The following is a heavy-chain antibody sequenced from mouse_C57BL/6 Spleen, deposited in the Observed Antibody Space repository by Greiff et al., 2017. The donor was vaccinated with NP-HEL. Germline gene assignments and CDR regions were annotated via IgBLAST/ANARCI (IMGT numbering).Heavy chain of an antibody. CDR1: GYTFTDYN. Sequence: VQLQQSGPELVKPGASVKMSCKASGYTFTDYNMHWVKQSHGKSLEWIGYINPNNGGTSYNQKFKGKATLTVNKSSSTAYMELRSLTSEDSAVYYCATDGNYGGAWFAYGGKGTRVTVSA. J-gene: IGHJ3*01. CDR2: INPNNGGT. CDR3: ATDGNYGGAWFAY. V-gene: IGHV1-22*01. D-gene: IGHD2-1*01.